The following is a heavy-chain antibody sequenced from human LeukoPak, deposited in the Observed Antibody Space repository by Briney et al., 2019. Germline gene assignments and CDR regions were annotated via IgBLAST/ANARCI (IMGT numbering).Heavy chain of an antibody. CDR1: GGSFSGYY. J-gene: IGHJ4*02. D-gene: IGHD2-15*01. CDR3: ARGRGYCDGGSCEGFDY. V-gene: IGHV4-34*01. Sequence: PSETLSLTCAVYGGSFSGYYWSWIRQPPGKGLEWIGEINHSGSTNYSPSLKSRVTISVDTSKNQFSLKLSSVTAADTAVYYCARGRGYCDGGSCEGFDYWGQGTLVTVSS. CDR2: INHSGST.